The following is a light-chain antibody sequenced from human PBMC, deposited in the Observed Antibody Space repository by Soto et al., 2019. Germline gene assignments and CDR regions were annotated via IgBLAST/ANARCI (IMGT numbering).Light chain of an antibody. CDR1: QSVSSN. CDR2: GAS. V-gene: IGKV3-15*01. Sequence: PGQIATPSCRASQSVSSNLAWYQQQPGQAPRLLIYGASTRATGFPARFSGSGSGTEFTLTISSLQSEDFAVYYCQQYNNWPLTFGGGTKV. CDR3: QQYNNWPLT. J-gene: IGKJ4*01.